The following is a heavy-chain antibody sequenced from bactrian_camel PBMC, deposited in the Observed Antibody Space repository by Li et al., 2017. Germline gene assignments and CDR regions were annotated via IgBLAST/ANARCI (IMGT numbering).Heavy chain of an antibody. CDR2: IYLDGGRT. V-gene: IGHV3-3*01. D-gene: IGHD5*01. Sequence: HVQLVESGGGSVQVGGSLRLSCAASGYTYSIDCMAWFRQAPGKEREGVASIYLDGGRTRYADSAKGRFTISQDNAKNKLYLQMDSLKPEDTAMYYCAADIDYGLAQAPETFGYFGQGTQVTVS. J-gene: IGHJ6*01. CDR1: GYTYSIDC. CDR3: AADIDYGLAQAPETFGY.